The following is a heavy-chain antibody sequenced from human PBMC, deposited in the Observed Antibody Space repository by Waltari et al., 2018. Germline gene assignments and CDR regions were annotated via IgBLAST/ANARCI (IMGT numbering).Heavy chain of an antibody. V-gene: IGHV3-30-3*01. CDR3: ARGAETGSWPAPIDY. J-gene: IGHJ4*02. CDR1: GFTFSSYA. D-gene: IGHD6-13*01. CDR2: ISYDGSNK. Sequence: QVQLVESGGGVVQPGRSLRLSCADSGFTFSSYALHWVRKAPGKGLEWVAVISYDGSNKYYADSVKGRFTISRDNSKNTLYLQMNSLRAEDTAVYYCARGAETGSWPAPIDYWGQGTLVTVSS.